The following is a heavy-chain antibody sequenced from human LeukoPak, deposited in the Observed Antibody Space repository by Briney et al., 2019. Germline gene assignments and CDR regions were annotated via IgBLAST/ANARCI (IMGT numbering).Heavy chain of an antibody. CDR2: IYSGGST. CDR3: ARCYYDSSGYQDY. Sequence: GGSLRLSCAASGFTVSSNYMSWVRQAPGKGLEWVSVIYSGGSTYYADSVKGRFTISRDNSKNTLYLQMNSLRAEDTAVYYCARCYYDSSGYQDYWGQGTLVTVSS. CDR1: GFTVSSNY. J-gene: IGHJ4*02. D-gene: IGHD3-22*01. V-gene: IGHV3-53*01.